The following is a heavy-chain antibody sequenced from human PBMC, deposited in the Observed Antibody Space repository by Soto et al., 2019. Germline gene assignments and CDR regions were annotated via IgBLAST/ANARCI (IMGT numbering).Heavy chain of an antibody. CDR2: ISSSSSTI. Sequence: EVQLVESGGGLVQPGGSLRLSCAASGFTFSSYSMNWVRQAPGKGLEWVSYISSSSSTIYYADSVKGRFTISRDTAKNSLYLQMNSLRDEDTAVYYCARDLTWIQLWSQNSGGYFDYWGQGTLVTVSS. J-gene: IGHJ4*02. CDR1: GFTFSSYS. CDR3: ARDLTWIQLWSQNSGGYFDY. D-gene: IGHD5-18*01. V-gene: IGHV3-48*02.